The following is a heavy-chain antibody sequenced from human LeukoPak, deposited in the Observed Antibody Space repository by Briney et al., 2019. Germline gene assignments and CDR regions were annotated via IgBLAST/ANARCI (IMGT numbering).Heavy chain of an antibody. CDR3: ARDLRGDFWSGYFGYYYYYMDV. CDR2: INHSGST. D-gene: IGHD3-3*01. J-gene: IGHJ6*03. V-gene: IGHV4-34*01. Sequence: SETLSLTCAVYGGSFSGYYWSWIRQPPGKGLEWIGEINHSGSTNYNPSLKSRVTISVDTSKNQFSLKLSSVTAADTAVYYCARDLRGDFWSGYFGYYYYYMDVWGKGTTVTVSS. CDR1: GGSFSGYY.